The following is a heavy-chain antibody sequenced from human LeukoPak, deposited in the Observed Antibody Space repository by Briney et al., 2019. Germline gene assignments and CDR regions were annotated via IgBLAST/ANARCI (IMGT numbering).Heavy chain of an antibody. CDR2: INHSGST. D-gene: IGHD6-19*01. Sequence: SETLSLTCTVSGGSISSSSYYWGWIRQPPGKGLEWIGEINHSGSTNYNPSLKSRVTISVDTSKNQFSLKLSSVTAADTAVYYCATELYSSGWGFDYWGQGTLVTVSS. J-gene: IGHJ4*02. CDR3: ATELYSSGWGFDY. V-gene: IGHV4-39*07. CDR1: GGSISSSSYY.